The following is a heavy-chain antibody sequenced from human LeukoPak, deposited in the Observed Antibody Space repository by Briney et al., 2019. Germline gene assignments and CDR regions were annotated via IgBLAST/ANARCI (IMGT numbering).Heavy chain of an antibody. J-gene: IGHJ4*02. D-gene: IGHD1-26*01. CDR2: IYHSGST. CDR3: ARAAVGARGPFDY. Sequence: SSETLSLTCAVSGGSISSSNWWSWVRQPPGKGLEWIGEIYHSGSTNYNPSLKSRVTISVDKSKNQFSLKLSSVTAADTAVYYCARAAVGARGPFDYWGQGTLVTVSS. CDR1: GGSISSSNW. V-gene: IGHV4-4*02.